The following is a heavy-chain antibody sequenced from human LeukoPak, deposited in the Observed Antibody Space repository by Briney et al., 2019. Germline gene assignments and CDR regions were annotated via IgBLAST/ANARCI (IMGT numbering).Heavy chain of an antibody. J-gene: IGHJ4*02. CDR1: GFTFSSYG. V-gene: IGHV3-48*01. CDR2: ISSSSSTI. CDR3: ARSPGGGDY. D-gene: IGHD3-10*01. Sequence: GGSLRLSXAASGFTFSSYGMNWVRQAPGKGLEWVSYISSSSSTIYYADSVKGRFTTSRDNAKNSLYLQMNSLRAEDTAVYYCARSPGGGDYWGQGTLVTVSS.